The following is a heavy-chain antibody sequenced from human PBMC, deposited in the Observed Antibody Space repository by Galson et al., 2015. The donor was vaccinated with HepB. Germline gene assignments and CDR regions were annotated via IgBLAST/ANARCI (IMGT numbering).Heavy chain of an antibody. CDR1: GFTFNNAW. CDR2: IDPSDSDT. Sequence: QSGAEVKKPGESLRISCTGSGFTFNNAWITWVRQLPGKGLEWMGRIDPSDSDTKYSPSFQGHVSISADKSISTAYLQWNTLKTSDTAMYYCATPLGGADYYPWGQGTLVTVSS. CDR3: ATPLGGADYYP. V-gene: IGHV5-10-1*01. D-gene: IGHD3-16*01. J-gene: IGHJ5*02.